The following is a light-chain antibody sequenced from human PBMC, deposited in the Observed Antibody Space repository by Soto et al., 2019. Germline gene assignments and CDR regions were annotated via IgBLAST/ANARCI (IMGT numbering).Light chain of an antibody. V-gene: IGKV1-39*01. CDR3: KQSYSTPQT. J-gene: IGKJ1*01. Sequence: DIQITQSPSSLSASVGDRVTISCRASQTVNVYLNWYLQKPGKAPKLLIFAASTLHSGVQSRFSGSGSGTDFTLTIRSLQPEDFATYYCKQSYSTPQTFGQGTKVDIK. CDR2: AAS. CDR1: QTVNVY.